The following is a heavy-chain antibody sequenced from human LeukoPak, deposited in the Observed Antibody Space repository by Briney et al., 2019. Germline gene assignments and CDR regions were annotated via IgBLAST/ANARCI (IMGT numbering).Heavy chain of an antibody. CDR3: AKDELRFLEWLLSRMDV. J-gene: IGHJ6*02. V-gene: IGHV3-30*18. Sequence: GGSLRLSCAASGFTFSSYGMHWVRQAPGKGLEWVAVISYDGSNKYYADSVKGRFTISRDNSKNTLYLQMNSLRAEDTAVYNCAKDELRFLEWLLSRMDVWGQGTTVTVSS. D-gene: IGHD3-3*01. CDR1: GFTFSSYG. CDR2: ISYDGSNK.